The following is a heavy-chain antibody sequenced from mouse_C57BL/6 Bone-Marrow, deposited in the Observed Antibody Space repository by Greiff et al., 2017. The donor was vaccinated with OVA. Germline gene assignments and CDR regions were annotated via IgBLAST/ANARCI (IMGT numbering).Heavy chain of an antibody. V-gene: IGHV1-61*01. D-gene: IGHD1-1*01. CDR2: LYPSDSET. Sequence: VQLQQPGAELVRPGSSVKLSCKASGYTFTSYWMDWVKQRPGQGLEWIGNLYPSDSETHYNQKFKDKATLTVDKSSSTAYMQLSSLTSEDSAVYYCAREGFTTVVWGQGTTRTVSS. J-gene: IGHJ2*01. CDR1: GYTFTSYW. CDR3: AREGFTTVV.